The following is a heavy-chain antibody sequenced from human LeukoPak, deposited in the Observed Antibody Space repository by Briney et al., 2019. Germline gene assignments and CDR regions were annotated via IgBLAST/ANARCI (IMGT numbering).Heavy chain of an antibody. D-gene: IGHD1-26*01. V-gene: IGHV3-30*14. J-gene: IGHJ4*02. CDR2: ISYDGSNK. CDR3: ARYSGSYGYFDY. CDR1: GFTFSSYA. Sequence: PGGSLRLSCAASGFTFSSYAMHWVRQAPGKGLEWVAVISYDGSNKYYADSVKGRFTISRDNSKNTLYLQMNSLRAEDTAVYYYARYSGSYGYFDYWGQGTLVTVSS.